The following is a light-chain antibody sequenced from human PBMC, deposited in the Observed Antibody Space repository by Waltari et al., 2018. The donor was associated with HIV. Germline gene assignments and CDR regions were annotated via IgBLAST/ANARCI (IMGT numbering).Light chain of an antibody. CDR2: DVS. CDR3: SSYTSRAFFGWV. CDR1: SSDVGGYNY. J-gene: IGLJ3*02. Sequence: QSALTQPASMSGSPGQSITISCTGTSSDVGGYNYVSWYQQHPGKAPKLMIFDVSYRPSGVSNRFSGSKSGNTASLTISGLQPEDEAEYFCSSYTSRAFFGWVFGGGTKLTVL. V-gene: IGLV2-14*03.